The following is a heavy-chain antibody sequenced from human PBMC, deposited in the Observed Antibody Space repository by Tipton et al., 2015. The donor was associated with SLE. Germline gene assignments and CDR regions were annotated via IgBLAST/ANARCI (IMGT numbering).Heavy chain of an antibody. V-gene: IGHV4-61*02. J-gene: IGHJ4*02. CDR3: ARAGGSGWPQHDY. Sequence: TLSLTCTVSGRSISSGSYFWSWIRQPAGKGLEWIGRIYPSGTTNYNPSLKSRVTMSLHTSTNQFPLQLNSVTAADTAVYYCARAGGSGWPQHDYWGPGTLVTVSS. D-gene: IGHD6-19*01. CDR2: IYPSGTT. CDR1: GRSISSGSYF.